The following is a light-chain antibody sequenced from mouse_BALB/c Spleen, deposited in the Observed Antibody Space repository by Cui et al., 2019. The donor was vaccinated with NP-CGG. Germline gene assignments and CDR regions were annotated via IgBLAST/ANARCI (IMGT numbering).Light chain of an antibody. CDR2: GTN. V-gene: IGLV1*01. CDR3: ALWYSNHWV. CDR1: TGAVTTSNY. Sequence: QAVVTQESALTTSPGETVTLTGRSSTGAVTTSNYANWVQAKPDHLFTGLIGGTNNRVPGVPARFSGSLIGDKAALTITGAQTEDETIYFCALWYSNHWVFGGGTKLTVL. J-gene: IGLJ1*01.